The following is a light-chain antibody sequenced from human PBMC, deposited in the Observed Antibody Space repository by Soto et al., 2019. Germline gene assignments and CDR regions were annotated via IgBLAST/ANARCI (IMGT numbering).Light chain of an antibody. Sequence: EIVMTQSPDTLSVSPGERATLSCRASQSVSTNLAWYQQKPGQAPRLLIYGASTRATGIPARFSGSGSGTEFTLTISSLKSEDFAVYHCQQYNNWPYTFGQGTKLEIK. J-gene: IGKJ2*01. CDR1: QSVSTN. CDR2: GAS. CDR3: QQYNNWPYT. V-gene: IGKV3-15*01.